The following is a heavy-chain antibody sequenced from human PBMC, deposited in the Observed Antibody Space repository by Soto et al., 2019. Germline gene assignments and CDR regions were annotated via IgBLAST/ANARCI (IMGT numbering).Heavy chain of an antibody. Sequence: PGESLKISCAASGFSLSVYWMHWVRQAPGKGLAWVSRIDTYGSATKYADSVEGRFSISKDNAENTLYPQMNNLRADDTAVYYCVRVLKSIGWDNDVFDIWGQGTMVTVSS. CDR2: IDTYGSAT. CDR3: VRVLKSIGWDNDVFDI. D-gene: IGHD6-19*01. J-gene: IGHJ3*02. CDR1: GFSLSVYW. V-gene: IGHV3-74*01.